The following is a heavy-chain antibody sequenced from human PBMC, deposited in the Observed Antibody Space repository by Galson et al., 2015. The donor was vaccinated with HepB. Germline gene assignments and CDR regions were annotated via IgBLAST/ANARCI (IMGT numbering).Heavy chain of an antibody. Sequence: SLRLSCAASGFTFRSYAMSWVRQTPRKGLEWVSGISAGGGSTYYADSVKGRFTISREDSKNTLYLQMNGLRVEDTAIYYCAKAPVGYYYDSRGFYTYFFDYGPGNPGHRLL. D-gene: IGHD3-22*01. V-gene: IGHV3-23*01. CDR1: GFTFRSYA. J-gene: IGHJ4*02. CDR3: AKAPVGYYYDSRGFYTYFFDY. CDR2: ISAGGGST.